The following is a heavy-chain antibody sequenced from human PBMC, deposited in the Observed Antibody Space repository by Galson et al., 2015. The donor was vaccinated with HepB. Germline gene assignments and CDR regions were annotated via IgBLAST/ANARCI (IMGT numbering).Heavy chain of an antibody. V-gene: IGHV3-23*01. CDR1: GFTFSSYA. D-gene: IGHD3-9*01. CDR3: ANHYDILTGDWRPFDY. CDR2: ISGNGIST. J-gene: IGHJ4*02. Sequence: SLRLSCAASGFTFSSYALNWVRQAPGQGLEWVSSISGNGISTYYADSVKGRFTISRDNSKNTLYLQMNSLRAEDTAVYYCANHYDILTGDWRPFDYWGQGTLVTVSS.